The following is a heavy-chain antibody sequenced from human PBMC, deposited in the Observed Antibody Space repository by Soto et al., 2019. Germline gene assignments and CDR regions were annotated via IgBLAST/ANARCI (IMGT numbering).Heavy chain of an antibody. CDR3: ARDRRQLERRFDY. CDR1: GDTFIGYA. Sequence: ASVKVYCNASGDTFIGYAISWVRQAPGQGLEWMGWISAYNGNTNYAQKLQGRVTMTTDTSTSTAYMELRSLRSDDTAVYYCARDRRQLERRFDYWGQGTLVNVSS. J-gene: IGHJ4*02. D-gene: IGHD1-1*01. V-gene: IGHV1-18*01. CDR2: ISAYNGNT.